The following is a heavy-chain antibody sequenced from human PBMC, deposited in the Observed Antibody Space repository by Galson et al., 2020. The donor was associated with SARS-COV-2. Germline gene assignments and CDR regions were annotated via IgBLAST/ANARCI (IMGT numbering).Heavy chain of an antibody. CDR1: GTSISSGSYS. CDR2: ISHSGGT. V-gene: IGHV4-30-2*01. CDR3: ARLHYGEYAPGAFDI. D-gene: IGHD4-17*01. Sequence: SETLSLTCAVSGTSISSGSYSWNWIRQPPGKGLEWIGYISHSGGTYYNPSLKSRVTISGDRSKNQFSLRLSSVTAADTAVYYCARLHYGEYAPGAFDIWGQGTRVTVAS. J-gene: IGHJ3*02.